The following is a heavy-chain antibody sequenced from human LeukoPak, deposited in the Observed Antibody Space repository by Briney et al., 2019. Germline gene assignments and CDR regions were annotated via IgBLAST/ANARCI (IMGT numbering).Heavy chain of an antibody. V-gene: IGHV3-20*04. CDR2: INWNGGST. J-gene: IGHJ4*02. D-gene: IGHD5-24*01. CDR1: GFTVSSNY. Sequence: GGSLRLSCAASGFTVSSNYMSWVRQAPGKGLDWVPDINWNGGSTVYADSVKGRFTISRDNGKNSLYLHMNCLRAEDTALYYCARWRDGYNLGYYFDYWGQGTLVTVSS. CDR3: ARWRDGYNLGYYFDY.